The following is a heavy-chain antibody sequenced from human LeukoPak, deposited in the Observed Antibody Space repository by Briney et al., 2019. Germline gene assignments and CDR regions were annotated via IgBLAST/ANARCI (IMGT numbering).Heavy chain of an antibody. CDR3: AKPLYSSSFHYYMDV. V-gene: IGHV3-23*01. CDR1: GFTFSSYA. D-gene: IGHD6-13*01. CDR2: ISGSGGST. Sequence: PGGSLRLSCAASGFTFSSYAMSWVRQAPGQGLEWVSAISGSGGSTYYADSVKGRLTISRHNSKNTLYLQMNTLSAEHTAVYYCAKPLYSSSFHYYMDVWGKGPTVTVSS. J-gene: IGHJ6*03.